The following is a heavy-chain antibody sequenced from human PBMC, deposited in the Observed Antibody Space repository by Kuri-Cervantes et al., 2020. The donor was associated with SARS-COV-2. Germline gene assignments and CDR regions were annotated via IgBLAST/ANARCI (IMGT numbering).Heavy chain of an antibody. J-gene: IGHJ4*02. CDR1: GFTFSSYA. V-gene: IGHV3-21*01. D-gene: IGHD3-22*01. CDR3: ARETSGYYYLDFDY. CDR2: ISSSSSYI. Sequence: GESLKISCAASGFTFSSYAMHWVRQAPGKGLEWVSSISSSSSYIYYADSVKGRFTISRDNAKNSLYLQMNSLRAEDTAVYYCARETSGYYYLDFDYWGQGTLVTVSS.